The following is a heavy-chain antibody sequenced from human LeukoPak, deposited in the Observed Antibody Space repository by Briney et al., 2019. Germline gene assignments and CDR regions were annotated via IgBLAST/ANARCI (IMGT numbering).Heavy chain of an antibody. D-gene: IGHD5-12*01. CDR3: ARDSTWQLDY. J-gene: IGHJ4*02. V-gene: IGHV3-7*03. Sequence: GGSLRLSCTASGFTFSTHRMTWVRQPPGKGLEWVANIKEDGSVKYYVDSVKGRFTISRDNTKNALYLQMNSLRADDTAVYFCARDSTWQLDYWGQGTLITVSS. CDR2: IKEDGSVK. CDR1: GFTFSTHR.